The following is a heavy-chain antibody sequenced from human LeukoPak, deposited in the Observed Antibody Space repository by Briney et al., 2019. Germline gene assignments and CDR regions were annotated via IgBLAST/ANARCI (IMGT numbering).Heavy chain of an antibody. CDR1: GYTFIRNG. Sequence: ASVKVSCKASGYTFIRNGISWVRQAPGQGLEWMGWISAHNGNTNYAQKFQGRVTMTTDTSTSTAYMELRSLRSDDTAVYYCARDYNFVPDYWCQGTLVTVSS. D-gene: IGHD1-20*01. CDR3: ARDYNFVPDY. V-gene: IGHV1-18*01. CDR2: ISAHNGNT. J-gene: IGHJ4*02.